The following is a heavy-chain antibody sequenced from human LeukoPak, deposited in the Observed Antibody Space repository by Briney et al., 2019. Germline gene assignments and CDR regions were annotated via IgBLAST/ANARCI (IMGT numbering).Heavy chain of an antibody. J-gene: IGHJ4*02. CDR3: ARIGYSSSSFDY. D-gene: IGHD6-6*01. Sequence: PGGSLRLSCAASGFTFSSYAMEWVRQAPGKGLEWVSSITGSSDSIYYADSVKGRFTISRDNAKNSVYLQMNSLRAEDTAVYYCARIGYSSSSFDYWGQGVLVTVYS. CDR2: ITGSSDSI. CDR1: GFTFSSYA. V-gene: IGHV3-21*01.